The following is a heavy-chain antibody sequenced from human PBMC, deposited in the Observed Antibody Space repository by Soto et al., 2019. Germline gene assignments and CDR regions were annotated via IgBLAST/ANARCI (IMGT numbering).Heavy chain of an antibody. Sequence: QVQLVQSGAEVKKPGASVKVSCKASGYTFTSYYMHWVRQAPGQGLEWMGIINPSGGSTSYAQKFQGRVTMTRDTSTSTVYKELSSLRSEDPAVYYCARVTGGGHYFDYWGQGTLVTVSS. CDR2: INPSGGST. CDR1: GYTFTSYY. D-gene: IGHD7-27*01. J-gene: IGHJ4*02. CDR3: ARVTGGGHYFDY. V-gene: IGHV1-46*01.